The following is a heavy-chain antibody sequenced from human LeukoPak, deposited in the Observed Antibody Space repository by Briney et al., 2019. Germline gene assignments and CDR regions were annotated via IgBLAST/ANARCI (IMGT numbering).Heavy chain of an antibody. D-gene: IGHD6-19*01. CDR2: INGGDERT. V-gene: IGHV3-23*01. J-gene: IGHJ4*02. Sequence: GGSLRLSGAASGFTFSIYAMSWVRQAPGKGLEWVSRINGGDERTYYADSMKSRYTTSRDNYRNTLWLKMRSLRAEDTAVYYCAKDDAVGGGYLDSWGQGTMVTVSS. CDR3: AKDDAVGGGYLDS. CDR1: GFTFSIYA.